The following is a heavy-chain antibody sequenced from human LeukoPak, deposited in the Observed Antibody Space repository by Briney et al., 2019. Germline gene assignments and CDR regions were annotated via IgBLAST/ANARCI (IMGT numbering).Heavy chain of an antibody. CDR1: GFTFSSYG. V-gene: IGHV3-30*03. D-gene: IGHD3-10*01. J-gene: IGHJ6*02. Sequence: GGSLRLSCAASGFTFSSYGMHWVRQAPGKGLEWVAVISYDGSNKYYADSVKGRFTISRDNSKNTLYLQMNSLRAEDTAVYYCARVETYYGSGSPLYGMDVWGQGTTVTVSS. CDR3: ARVETYYGSGSPLYGMDV. CDR2: ISYDGSNK.